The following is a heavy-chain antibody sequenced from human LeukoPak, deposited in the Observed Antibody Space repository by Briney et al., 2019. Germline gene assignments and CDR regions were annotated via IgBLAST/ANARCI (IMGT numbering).Heavy chain of an antibody. J-gene: IGHJ3*02. V-gene: IGHV1-2*02. CDR2: INPNSGGT. Sequence: ASVKVSCKASGYTFTGYYMHWVRQAPGQGLEWVGWINPNSGGTNYAQKFQGRVTMTRDTSISTAYMELSRLRSDDTAVYYCASYRVRGYSYVEAFDIWGQGTMVTVSS. CDR1: GYTFTGYY. CDR3: ASYRVRGYSYVEAFDI. D-gene: IGHD5-18*01.